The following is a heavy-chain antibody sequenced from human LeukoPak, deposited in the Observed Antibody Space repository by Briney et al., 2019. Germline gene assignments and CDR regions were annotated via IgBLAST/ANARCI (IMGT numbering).Heavy chain of an antibody. Sequence: PGGSLRLSCAASGFTFNSYSMKLFPQAPGRGVEWVSYISNNNVYYADSVKGRFTISRDNAKSSLYLQMDSLRAEDTAVYYCARDFRWGFDYWGQGTLVTVSS. CDR2: ISNNNV. V-gene: IGHV3-48*01. D-gene: IGHD7-27*01. J-gene: IGHJ4*02. CDR3: ARDFRWGFDY. CDR1: GFTFNSYS.